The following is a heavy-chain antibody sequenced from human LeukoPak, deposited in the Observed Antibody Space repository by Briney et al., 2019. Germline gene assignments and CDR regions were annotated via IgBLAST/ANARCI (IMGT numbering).Heavy chain of an antibody. D-gene: IGHD2-15*01. V-gene: IGHV3-23*01. Sequence: GGSLRLSCAASGLIFSNYAMSWVRQAPGKGPEWVSGITSGFTPHYADSVKGRFTISRDNSKNTFHLQMNSLRAEDTAVYYCAKDYSDLRVADVFFEYWGQGTLVTVSS. J-gene: IGHJ4*02. CDR2: ITSGFTP. CDR1: GLIFSNYA. CDR3: AKDYSDLRVADVFFEY.